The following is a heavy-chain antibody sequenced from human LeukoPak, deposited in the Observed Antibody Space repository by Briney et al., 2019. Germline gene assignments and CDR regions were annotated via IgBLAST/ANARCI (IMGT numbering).Heavy chain of an antibody. CDR3: AREEYSGSYYFDY. CDR1: GFTFSSYS. J-gene: IGHJ4*02. V-gene: IGHV3-21*01. CDR2: ISSSSSYV. Sequence: PGGSLRLSCATSGFTFSSYSMNWVRQAPGKGLEWVSSISSSSSYVYYADSVKGRFTISRDNAKNSLYLQMNSLRAEDTAVYYCAREEYSGSYYFDYWGQGTLVTVSS. D-gene: IGHD1-26*01.